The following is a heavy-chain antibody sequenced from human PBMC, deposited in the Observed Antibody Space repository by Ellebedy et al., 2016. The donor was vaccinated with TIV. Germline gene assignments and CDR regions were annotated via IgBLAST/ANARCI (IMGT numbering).Heavy chain of an antibody. D-gene: IGHD7-27*01. V-gene: IGHV3-74*01. CDR2: INSYGSST. CDR3: TKRGVAWAAFDI. Sequence: PGGSLRLSCAASGFTFTQYWLHWVRQAPGKGPVWVSRINSYGSSTTYADSVKGRFTISRDNSQDTVHLQMHSLRAEDTAVYYCTKRGVAWAAFDIWGPGTLVTVSS. J-gene: IGHJ3*02. CDR1: GFTFTQYW.